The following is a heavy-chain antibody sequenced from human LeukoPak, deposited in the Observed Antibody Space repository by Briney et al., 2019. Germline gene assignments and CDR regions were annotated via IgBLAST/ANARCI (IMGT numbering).Heavy chain of an antibody. CDR3: ARDHSYYYDSSAYYYPDYFQH. CDR1: GYTFTSYG. D-gene: IGHD3-22*01. V-gene: IGHV1-18*01. J-gene: IGHJ1*01. Sequence: ASVKVSCKASGYTFTSYGISWVRQAPGQGLEWMGWISAYNGNTNYAQKLQGRVTMTTDTSTSTAYMELRSLRSDDTAVYYCARDHSYYYDSSAYYYPDYFQHWGQGTLVTVSS. CDR2: ISAYNGNT.